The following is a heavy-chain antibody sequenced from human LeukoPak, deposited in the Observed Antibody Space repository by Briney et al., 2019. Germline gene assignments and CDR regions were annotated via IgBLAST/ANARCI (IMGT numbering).Heavy chain of an antibody. J-gene: IGHJ5*02. CDR1: GFTLRSYW. V-gene: IGHV3-7*01. Sequence: GGSLRLSCAASGFTLRSYWMSWVRQAPGKGLEWVANIKQDGSEKFYVDSVKGRFTISRDNAKNSLYLQMNSLRAEDTAVYYCATGSPGDHWGQGTLVTVSS. CDR3: ATGSPGDH. CDR2: IKQDGSEK.